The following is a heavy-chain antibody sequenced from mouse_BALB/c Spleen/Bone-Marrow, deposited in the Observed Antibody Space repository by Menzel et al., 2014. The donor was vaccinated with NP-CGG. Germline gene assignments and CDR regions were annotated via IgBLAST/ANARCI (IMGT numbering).Heavy chain of an antibody. J-gene: IGHJ3*01. V-gene: IGHV1-54*01. CDR3: ARELGVFAY. Sequence: VKLMESGAELVRPGTSVKVSCKASGYAFXNYLIEWVKQRPGQGLEWIGVINPGSGGTNYNEKFKGKATLTADKSSSTAYMQLSSLTSDDSAVYFCARELGVFAYWGQGTLVTVSA. D-gene: IGHD4-1*01. CDR2: INPGSGGT. CDR1: GYAFXNYL.